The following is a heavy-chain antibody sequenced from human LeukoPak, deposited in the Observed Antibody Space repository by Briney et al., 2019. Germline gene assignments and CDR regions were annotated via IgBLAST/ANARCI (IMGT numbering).Heavy chain of an antibody. Sequence: SETLSLTCTVSGGSISSRSYYWGWIRQPPGKGLEWIGSIYYSGSTYYNPSLKSRVTISVDTSKNQFSLKLSSVTAADTAVYYCARDSYDSSGYPFDYWGQGTLVTVSS. V-gene: IGHV4-39*07. D-gene: IGHD3-22*01. CDR1: GGSISSRSYY. CDR3: ARDSYDSSGYPFDY. J-gene: IGHJ4*02. CDR2: IYYSGST.